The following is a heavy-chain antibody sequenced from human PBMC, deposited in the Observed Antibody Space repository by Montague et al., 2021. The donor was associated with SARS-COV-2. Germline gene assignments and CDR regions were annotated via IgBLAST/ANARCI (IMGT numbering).Heavy chain of an antibody. CDR2: IYPSGST. V-gene: IGHV4-61*02. CDR1: GGSISSGSYY. D-gene: IGHD3-10*01. Sequence: TLSLTCTVSGGSISSGSYYWSWIRQPAGKGLEWIGRIYPSGSTNYNPSLKSRVTISVDTSKNQFSLRLTSVTAADTAVYYCARASRPRQFRGIIFVNAMGVWGQGTTVTVSS. CDR3: ARASRPRQFRGIIFVNAMGV. J-gene: IGHJ6*02.